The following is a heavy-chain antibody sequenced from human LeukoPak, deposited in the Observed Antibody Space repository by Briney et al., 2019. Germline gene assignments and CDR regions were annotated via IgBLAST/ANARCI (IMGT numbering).Heavy chain of an antibody. CDR3: ARDGLNWFDP. CDR1: GGSISSYY. CDR2: IYYSGST. J-gene: IGHJ5*02. V-gene: IGHV4-59*01. Sequence: PSETLSLTCTVSGGSISSYYWSWIRHPPGKGLEWIGYIYYSGSTNYNPSLKSRVTISVDTSKNQVSLKLSSVTAADTAVYYCARDGLNWFDPWGQGTLVTVSS.